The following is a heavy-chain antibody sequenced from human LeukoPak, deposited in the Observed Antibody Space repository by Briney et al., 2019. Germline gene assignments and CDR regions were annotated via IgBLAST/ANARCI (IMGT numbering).Heavy chain of an antibody. CDR2: TTGSGGST. CDR3: AKTKGDYEYWSGYYKYYFDY. CDR1: GFTFTNYG. V-gene: IGHV3-23*01. Sequence: PGGSLRLSCVASGFTFTNYGMSWVRQAPGKGLEWVSATTGSGGSTYYADSATGRFTISRDNSENTLYLQMNSLRAEDTASYYCAKTKGDYEYWSGYYKYYFDYWGQGTLVTVSS. D-gene: IGHD3-3*01. J-gene: IGHJ4*02.